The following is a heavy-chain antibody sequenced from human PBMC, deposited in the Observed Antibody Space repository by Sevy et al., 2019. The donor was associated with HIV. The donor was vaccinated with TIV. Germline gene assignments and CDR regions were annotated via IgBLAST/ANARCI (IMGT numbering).Heavy chain of an antibody. Sequence: SETLSLTCTVSGGSISSYYWNWIRQPPGKGLEWIGYIYYSGTSYNPTLKSRVTISADTSKNQFSLKLSSVTAADTAVYYCARGFLGWLPSGMDVWGQGTTVTVSS. V-gene: IGHV4-59*01. D-gene: IGHD3-3*01. CDR1: GGSISSYY. J-gene: IGHJ6*02. CDR3: ARGFLGWLPSGMDV. CDR2: IYYSGT.